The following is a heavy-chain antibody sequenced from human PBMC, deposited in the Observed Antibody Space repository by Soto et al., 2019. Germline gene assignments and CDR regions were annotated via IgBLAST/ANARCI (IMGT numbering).Heavy chain of an antibody. J-gene: IGHJ5*02. V-gene: IGHV3-30*03. CDR3: MVGVAA. CDR1: GLNFSAYC. Sequence: QVQLVESGGGVVQPGRSLRLSCAASGLNFSAYCMHWVRQAPGTGLELVALLSFDASKKYYADSVKGRFTISREPSRNTWYLQMKSLRCEDTAVYYGMVGVAAWGQGTRVPVSS. CDR2: LSFDASKK. D-gene: IGHD1-26*01.